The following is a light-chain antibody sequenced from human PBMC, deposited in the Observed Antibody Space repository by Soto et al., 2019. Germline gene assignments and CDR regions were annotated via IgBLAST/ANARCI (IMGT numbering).Light chain of an antibody. V-gene: IGKV3-20*01. Sequence: IVLTQSPGTLSLSPGERATLSCRASQRVDSNYLAWYQQKPGQAPRLLIYGASRRATGIADRFSGSGSGTDFTLTISRLEPEDFAVYYCQHYGSSGRPFGQGTKV. CDR1: QRVDSNY. CDR3: QHYGSSGRP. J-gene: IGKJ1*01. CDR2: GAS.